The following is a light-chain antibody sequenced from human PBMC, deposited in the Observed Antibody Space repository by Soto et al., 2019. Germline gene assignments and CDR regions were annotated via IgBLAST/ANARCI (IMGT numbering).Light chain of an antibody. Sequence: QSALTQPPSASGSPGQSVTISCTGTSSDVGGYNFVSWYQQNPGKAPKLMIYEVSERPSGVPDRFSGSKSGNTASLTVSGLQAEDEADYYCSSYAGSNIVVFGGGTQLTVL. CDR2: EVS. J-gene: IGLJ2*01. V-gene: IGLV2-8*01. CDR3: SSYAGSNIVV. CDR1: SSDVGGYNF.